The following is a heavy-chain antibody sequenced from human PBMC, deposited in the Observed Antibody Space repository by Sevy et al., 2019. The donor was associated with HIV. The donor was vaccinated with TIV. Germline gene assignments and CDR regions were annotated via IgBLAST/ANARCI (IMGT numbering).Heavy chain of an antibody. D-gene: IGHD3-3*01. CDR2: IYYSGSP. CDR1: GGSISSSSYY. Sequence: SETLSLTCSVSGGSISSSSYYWGWVRQPPGKGLEWIGTIYYSGSPYYNPSLKSRVTISVDTSKNQFSLRLSSVTAADTAVYYCARVFWTRLDYWGQGTLVTVSS. CDR3: ARVFWTRLDY. V-gene: IGHV4-39*01. J-gene: IGHJ4*02.